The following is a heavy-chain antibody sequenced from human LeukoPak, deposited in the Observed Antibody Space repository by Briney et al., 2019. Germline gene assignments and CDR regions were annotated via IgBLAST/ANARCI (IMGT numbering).Heavy chain of an antibody. CDR2: IIPVFGTA. CDR3: AREGGLRFLEKDYYYMDV. Sequence: SVKVSCKASGGTFSSYAISWVRQAPGQGLEWMGGIIPVFGTANYAQKFQGRVTITADKSTSTAYMELSSLRSDDTAVYYCAREGGLRFLEKDYYYMDVWGKGTTVTVSS. D-gene: IGHD3-3*01. CDR1: GGTFSSYA. J-gene: IGHJ6*03. V-gene: IGHV1-69*06.